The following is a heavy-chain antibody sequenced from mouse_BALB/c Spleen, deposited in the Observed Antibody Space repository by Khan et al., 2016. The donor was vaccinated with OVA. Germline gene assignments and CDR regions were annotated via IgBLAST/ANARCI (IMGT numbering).Heavy chain of an antibody. D-gene: IGHD1-1*01. Sequence: EVQVVESGGDLVKPGGSLKLSCAASGFTFSTYGMSWVRQAPDKSLEWVATVSTGGSYTYYPDSVKGRFTISRDNAKNTLYLQKSGLRSEDTAMFYGTRRAYCDDSEGFAYWGQGTLVTVSA. CDR3: TRRAYCDDSEGFAY. J-gene: IGHJ3*01. CDR1: GFTFSTYG. CDR2: VSTGGSYT. V-gene: IGHV5-6*01.